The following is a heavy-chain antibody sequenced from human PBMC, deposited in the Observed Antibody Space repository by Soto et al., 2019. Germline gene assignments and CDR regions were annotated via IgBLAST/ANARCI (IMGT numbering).Heavy chain of an antibody. D-gene: IGHD2-2*01. CDR3: AREFRDIVVVPAAIAGFDP. J-gene: IGHJ5*02. CDR1: SGSISSSNW. V-gene: IGHV4-4*02. CDR2: IYHSGST. Sequence: QVQLQESGPGLVKPSGTLSLTCAVSSGSISSSNWWSWVRQPPGKGLEWIGEIYHSGSTNYNPSLKSRVTISVDKSKNQFSLKLSSVTAADTAVYYCAREFRDIVVVPAAIAGFDPWGQGTLVTVSS.